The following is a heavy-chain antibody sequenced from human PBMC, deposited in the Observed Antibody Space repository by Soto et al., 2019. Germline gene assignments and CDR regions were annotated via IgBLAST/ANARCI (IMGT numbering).Heavy chain of an antibody. CDR3: ARSFRITIFGVVNTRDYGMDV. D-gene: IGHD3-3*01. CDR1: GGTFSSYA. CDR2: VIPIFGTA. V-gene: IGHV1-69*13. Sequence: SPVKVSCKASGGTFSSYAISWVRQAPGQGLEWMGGVIPIFGTANYAQKFQGRVTINADESTSTAYMELSSLRSEDTAVYYSARSFRITIFGVVNTRDYGMDVWGQGTTVTVS. J-gene: IGHJ6*02.